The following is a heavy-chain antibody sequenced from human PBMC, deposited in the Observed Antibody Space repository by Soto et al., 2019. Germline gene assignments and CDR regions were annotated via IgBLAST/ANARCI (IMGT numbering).Heavy chain of an antibody. V-gene: IGHV1-58*01. CDR1: GFTFSSSA. D-gene: IGHD4-17*01. Sequence: QMQLMQSGPEVKKPGTSVKVSCKAAGFTFSSSAVQWVRQARGQRLEWIGWIVVGSGITNYAQRFQERVTITRDMSTSTAYMELSSLRSEDTAVYYCAADNIADGEWGQGTLVTVSS. CDR2: IVVGSGIT. J-gene: IGHJ4*02. CDR3: AADNIADGE.